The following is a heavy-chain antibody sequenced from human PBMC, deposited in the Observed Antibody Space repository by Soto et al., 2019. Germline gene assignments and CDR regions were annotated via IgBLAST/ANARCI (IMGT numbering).Heavy chain of an antibody. CDR3: ATPYYFNH. CDR2: ISDDSSYI. CDR1: GFMFSAYT. Sequence: GESLKISCAASGFMFSAYTMNWVRQAPGKGLEWLSSISDDSSYIDYADSLRGRFTVSRDNVRNSLYLQIDSLGVEDTAVYYCATPYYFNHWGPGTLVTVSS. V-gene: IGHV3-21*06. J-gene: IGHJ1*01. D-gene: IGHD3-16*01.